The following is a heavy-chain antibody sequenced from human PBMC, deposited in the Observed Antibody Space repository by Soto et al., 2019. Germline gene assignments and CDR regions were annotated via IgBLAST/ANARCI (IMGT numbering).Heavy chain of an antibody. CDR2: ISYDGSNK. J-gene: IGHJ6*02. Sequence: QVQLVESGGGVVQPGRSLRLSCAASGFTFSSYGMHWVRQAPGKGLEWVAAISYDGSNKYYADSVKGRLTISRDNSQYTLYLQMRCMRAEDAAVYYCAKDRSGGSAYGMDVWGQGTTVTVSS. V-gene: IGHV3-30*18. D-gene: IGHD3-10*01. CDR3: AKDRSGGSAYGMDV. CDR1: GFTFSSYG.